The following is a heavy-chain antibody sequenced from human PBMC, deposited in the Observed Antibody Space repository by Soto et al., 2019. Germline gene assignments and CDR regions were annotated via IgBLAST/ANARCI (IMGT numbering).Heavy chain of an antibody. CDR3: NVGRLGEFFREAFNI. CDR1: GFTFTNAW. V-gene: IGHV3-15*07. Sequence: EVQLVESGGGLVQPGGSLRLSCAASGFTFTNAWINWVRQAPGKGLEWVGRIRSKTDGEKIDYAAPVRGRFTISRDESNSKLFLQMNRLEIDDTALYYCNVGRLGEFFREAFNILGPGTMVSVSS. D-gene: IGHD3-10*01. CDR2: IRSKTDGEKI. J-gene: IGHJ3*02.